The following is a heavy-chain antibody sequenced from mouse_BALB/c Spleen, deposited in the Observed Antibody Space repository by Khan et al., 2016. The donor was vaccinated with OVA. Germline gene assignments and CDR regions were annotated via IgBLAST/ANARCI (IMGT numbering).Heavy chain of an antibody. CDR3: ARRLPPYYYAMDY. Sequence: QMQLEESGAELAKPGASVKMSCKASGYTFTNYWMHWVKQRPGQGLEWIGYINPSTYYTEYNQMFKDKATLTADKSSSTAYIQLRSLTSEDSAVYYCARRLPPYYYAMDYWGQGTSVTVSS. CDR2: INPSTYYT. V-gene: IGHV1-7*01. D-gene: IGHD3-2*02. J-gene: IGHJ4*01. CDR1: GYTFTNYW.